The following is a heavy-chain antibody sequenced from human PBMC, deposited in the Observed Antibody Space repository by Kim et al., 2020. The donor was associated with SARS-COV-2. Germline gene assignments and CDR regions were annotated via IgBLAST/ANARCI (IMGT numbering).Heavy chain of an antibody. D-gene: IGHD3-10*01. CDR2: LSGSGSST. CDR1: GFNFISYA. V-gene: IGHV3-23*01. CDR3: VKPPRPRPYDSGRYRYY. Sequence: GGSLRLSCATSGFNFISYAMNWVRQAPGKGLEWVSALSGSGSSTSYADSVKGRFTISRDNSRNTLYLQMSSLRPEDTAVYYCVKPPRPRPYDSGRYRYY. J-gene: IGHJ6*01.